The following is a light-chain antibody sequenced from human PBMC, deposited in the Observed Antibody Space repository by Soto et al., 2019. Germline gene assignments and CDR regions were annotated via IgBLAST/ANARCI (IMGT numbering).Light chain of an antibody. CDR2: AAS. V-gene: IGKV1-39*01. J-gene: IGKJ4*01. Sequence: DIQLTQSPSSLSASVGDRVTITCRTSQSISNYLNWYQQKPGKVPKLLIYAASSLHSGVPSRFSGSGSATEFTLSSSSLQPDDFAIYYCQQRYSAPLTFGGGTKVEIK. CDR3: QQRYSAPLT. CDR1: QSISNY.